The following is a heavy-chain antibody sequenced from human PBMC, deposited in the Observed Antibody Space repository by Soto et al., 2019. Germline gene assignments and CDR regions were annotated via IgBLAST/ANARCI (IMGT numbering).Heavy chain of an antibody. D-gene: IGHD2-2*02. CDR1: GYTFTSYG. CDR2: ISAYNGNT. V-gene: IGHV1-18*04. CDR3: ARLRYCSSTSCYMNAAGYYGMDV. J-gene: IGHJ6*02. Sequence: GASVKVSCKASGYTFTSYGISWVRQAPGQGLEWMGWISAYNGNTNYAQKLQGRVTMTTDTSTSTAYMELRSLRSDDTAVYYCARLRYCSSTSCYMNAAGYYGMDVWGQGTTVTVSS.